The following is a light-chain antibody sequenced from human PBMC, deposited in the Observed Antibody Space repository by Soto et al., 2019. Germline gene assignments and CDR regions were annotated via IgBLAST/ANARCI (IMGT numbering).Light chain of an antibody. Sequence: QSVLTQPPSVSGAPGQRVTISCTGSSSNIGADYGVHWYQQLPGTAPKLLIYHNNNRPSGVPDRISGSQSGTSASLAITGLQAEDDADYYCQSYDSSLSGSFVFGTGTKVTVL. CDR2: HNN. V-gene: IGLV1-40*01. CDR1: SSNIGADYG. J-gene: IGLJ1*01. CDR3: QSYDSSLSGSFV.